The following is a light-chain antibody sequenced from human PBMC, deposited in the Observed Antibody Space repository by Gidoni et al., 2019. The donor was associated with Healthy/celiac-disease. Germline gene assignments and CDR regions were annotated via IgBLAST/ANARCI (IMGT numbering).Light chain of an antibody. V-gene: IGKV1-12*01. CDR3: QQANSFPNT. Sequence: DIQMTQSPSSVSASVGDRVTITCRASQGISSWLAWSQQKPGKAPKLLIYAASSLQSGVPSRFSGSGSGTDFTLTISSLQPEDFATYYCQQANSFPNTFGQGTRLEIK. J-gene: IGKJ5*01. CDR2: AAS. CDR1: QGISSW.